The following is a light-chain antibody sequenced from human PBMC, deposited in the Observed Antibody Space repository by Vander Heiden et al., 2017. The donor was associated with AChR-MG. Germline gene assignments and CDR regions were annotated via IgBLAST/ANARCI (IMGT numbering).Light chain of an antibody. CDR1: QSHLFSNGNNP. CDR3: KQALQTPFT. J-gene: IGKJ5*01. Sequence: IVMTQSPLSMPVTRGEPASLSCRSTQSHLFSNGNNPLDWYLQKPGQPPPLPIYVGSTRASGVSNRSSSSGSGTDFTLKSSRVEDEYVGFYYRKQALQTPFTFGQGTRLEIK. V-gene: IGKV2-28*01. CDR2: VGS.